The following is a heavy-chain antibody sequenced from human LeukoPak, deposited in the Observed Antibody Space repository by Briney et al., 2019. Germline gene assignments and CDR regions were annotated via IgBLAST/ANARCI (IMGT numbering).Heavy chain of an antibody. J-gene: IGHJ4*02. CDR3: ARVLRVAVASYYFDY. D-gene: IGHD6-19*01. CDR2: IYTGGST. V-gene: IGHV3-66*01. Sequence: GGSLRLSCAASGFTFSSYAMSWVRQAPGKGLEWVSVIYTGGSTYYADSVKGRFTISRDNSKNTLYLQMNSLRAEDTAVYYCARVLRVAVASYYFDYWGQGTLVTVSS. CDR1: GFTFSSYA.